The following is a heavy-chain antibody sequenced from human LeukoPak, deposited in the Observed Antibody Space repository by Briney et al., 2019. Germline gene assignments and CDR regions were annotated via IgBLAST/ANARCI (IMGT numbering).Heavy chain of an antibody. CDR2: MSYEGSSK. V-gene: IGHV3-30*18. Sequence: GGSLRLSCAASGFTFSSCVMHWVRQAPGKGLEWVAVMSYEGSSKYYVDSVKGRFTISRDNSKNTLYLQMNSLRAGDTAVYYCAKAHSSGWYAIDCWGLGTLVTVSS. CDR3: AKAHSSGWYAIDC. D-gene: IGHD6-19*01. J-gene: IGHJ4*02. CDR1: GFTFSSCV.